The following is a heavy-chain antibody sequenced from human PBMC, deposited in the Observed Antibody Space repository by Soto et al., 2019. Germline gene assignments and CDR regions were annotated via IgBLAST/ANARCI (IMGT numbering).Heavy chain of an antibody. CDR3: ARDRADFWSGYYSADPYYYYGMDV. Sequence: GGSLRLSCAASGFTFSSYAMHWVRQAPGKXLEWVAVISYDGSNKYYADSVKGRFTISRDNSKNTLYLQMNSLRAEDTAAYYCARDRADFWSGYYSADPYYYYGMDVWGQGTTVTVSS. CDR1: GFTFSSYA. D-gene: IGHD3-3*01. CDR2: ISYDGSNK. V-gene: IGHV3-30-3*01. J-gene: IGHJ6*02.